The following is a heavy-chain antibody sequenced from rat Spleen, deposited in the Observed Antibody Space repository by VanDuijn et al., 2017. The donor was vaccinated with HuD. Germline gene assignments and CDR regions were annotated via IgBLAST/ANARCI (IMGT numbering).Heavy chain of an antibody. V-gene: IGHV2-45*01. J-gene: IGHJ4*01. Sequence: QVQLKESGPGLVQPSETLSLTCTVSGFSLTSYNVHWVRQPPGKGLEWMGVMWSGGSTDYNSGLKSRLSISRDTSKNHIFLKMNSLQSEDTTTYYCARAPGNGYVMDAWGQGASVTVSS. CDR1: GFSLTSYN. D-gene: IGHD5-1*01. CDR3: ARAPGNGYVMDA. CDR2: MWSGGST.